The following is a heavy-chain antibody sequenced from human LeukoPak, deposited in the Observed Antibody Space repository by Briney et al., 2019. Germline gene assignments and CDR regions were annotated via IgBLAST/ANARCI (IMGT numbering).Heavy chain of an antibody. V-gene: IGHV3-33*06. D-gene: IGHD1-26*01. Sequence: GGSLRLSCAASGFTFNTYGMHWVRQAPGKGLEWVAVIWSDGTHKYYSDSVEGRFTISRDNSKNTLYLEMNSLRVEDTAVYYCAKSNSGSQTTVGNWGQGTLVTVSS. CDR2: IWSDGTHK. J-gene: IGHJ4*02. CDR3: AKSNSGSQTTVGN. CDR1: GFTFNTYG.